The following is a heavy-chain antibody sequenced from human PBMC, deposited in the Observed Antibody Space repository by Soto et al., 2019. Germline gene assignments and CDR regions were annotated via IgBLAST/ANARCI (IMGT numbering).Heavy chain of an antibody. Sequence: EVQLLESGGGLVQPGGSLRLSCVASGFTFSSNAMSWVRQAPGKGLEWVSLISSSGGTTYYADSVKGRFTISRENSTNTLNLQMNSLRAEDTAVYYCAKGVYCTSGVCYTPFDYWGQGTLVTVSS. D-gene: IGHD2-8*01. CDR3: AKGVYCTSGVCYTPFDY. CDR2: ISSSGGTT. J-gene: IGHJ4*02. CDR1: GFTFSSNA. V-gene: IGHV3-23*01.